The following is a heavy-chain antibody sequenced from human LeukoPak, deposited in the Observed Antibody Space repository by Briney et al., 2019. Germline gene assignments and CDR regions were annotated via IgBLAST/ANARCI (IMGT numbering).Heavy chain of an antibody. CDR2: IRSKAYGGTT. CDR3: TRDSIIAARYYFDY. J-gene: IGHJ4*02. CDR1: GFTFGDYA. Sequence: GGSLRLSCTASGFTFGDYAMSWFRQAPGKGLEWAGFIRSKAYGGTTEYAASVKGRFTISRDDSKSIAYLQMNSLKTEDTAVYYCTRDSIIAARYYFDYWGQGTLVTVSS. V-gene: IGHV3-49*03. D-gene: IGHD6-6*01.